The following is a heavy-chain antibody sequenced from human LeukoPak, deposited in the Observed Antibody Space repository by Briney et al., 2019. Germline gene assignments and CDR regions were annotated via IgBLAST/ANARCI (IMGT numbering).Heavy chain of an antibody. Sequence: ASVKVSCKASGYTFTSYYMHWVRQAPGQGLEWMGIINPSGGSTSYAQKFQGRVTMTRDTSTSTVYMELSSLRSEDTAVYYCARIVGPQRGVAAFDIWGQGTMVTVSS. V-gene: IGHV1-46*01. J-gene: IGHJ3*02. CDR1: GYTFTSYY. D-gene: IGHD1-26*01. CDR3: ARIVGPQRGVAAFDI. CDR2: INPSGGST.